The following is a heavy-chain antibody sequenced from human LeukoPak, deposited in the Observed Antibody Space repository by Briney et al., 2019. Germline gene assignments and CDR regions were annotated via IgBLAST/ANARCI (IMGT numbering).Heavy chain of an antibody. Sequence: PSQTLSLTCTVSGGSISSGDYYWSWIRQPPGTGLEWIGYIYYSGSTYYNPSLKSRVTISVDTSKNQFSLKLSSVTAADTAVYYCARDHGSGSYGMDVWGQGTTVTVSS. D-gene: IGHD3-10*01. CDR2: IYYSGST. V-gene: IGHV4-30-4*01. J-gene: IGHJ6*02. CDR1: GGSISSGDYY. CDR3: ARDHGSGSYGMDV.